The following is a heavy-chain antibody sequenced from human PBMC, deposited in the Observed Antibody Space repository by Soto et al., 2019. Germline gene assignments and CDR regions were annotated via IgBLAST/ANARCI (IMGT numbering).Heavy chain of an antibody. CDR3: ARNFKSAFDY. CDR1: GDSVSSDSVG. J-gene: IGHJ4*02. Sequence: QVLLQQSGPGLVKPSQTLSLTCAISGDSVSSDSVGWHWVRQSPSRGLEWLGRTYYRSKWITDYAPSLKSRITFSPDISKNQFSLQLRSVTPEDTAVYHCARNFKSAFDYWCRGTLVTVSS. V-gene: IGHV6-1*01. CDR2: TYYRSKWIT.